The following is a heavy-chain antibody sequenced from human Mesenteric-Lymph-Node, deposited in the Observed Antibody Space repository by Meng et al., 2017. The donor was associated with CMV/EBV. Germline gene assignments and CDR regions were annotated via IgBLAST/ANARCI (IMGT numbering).Heavy chain of an antibody. J-gene: IGHJ4*02. CDR1: GDSITSSY. Sequence: GSLRLSCTVSGDSITSSYWNWIRQPPGKGLEWIGHVYYSGTTNYNPSLRSRVTISVDTSKKHFSLRLSSVSAADTAVYYCARSLGYCSSTNCVGSFFDYWGQGTVVTVSS. D-gene: IGHD2-2*01. CDR2: VYYSGTT. CDR3: ARSLGYCSSTNCVGSFFDY. V-gene: IGHV4-59*01.